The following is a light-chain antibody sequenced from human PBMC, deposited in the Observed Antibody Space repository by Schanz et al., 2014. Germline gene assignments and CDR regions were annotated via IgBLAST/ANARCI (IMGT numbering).Light chain of an antibody. CDR3: SSYAGSNNLV. J-gene: IGLJ3*02. CDR2: EAT. V-gene: IGLV2-14*02. CDR1: SSDVGSYDL. Sequence: QSVLTQPASVSGSPGQSTTISCIGTSSDVGSYDLVSWYQHHPGKAPKIIIFEATERPSGVSNRFSGSKSGNTASLTVSGLQAEDEADYYCSSYAGSNNLVFGGGTKLTVL.